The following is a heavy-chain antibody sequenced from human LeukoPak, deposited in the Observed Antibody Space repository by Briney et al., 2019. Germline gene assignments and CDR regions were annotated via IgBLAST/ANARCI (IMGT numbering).Heavy chain of an antibody. CDR2: INAGNGNT. Sequence: ASVKVSCKASGYTFTSYAMHWVRQAPGQRLEWMGWINAGNGNTKYSQKFQGRVTITRDTSASTAYMELSSLRSEDTAVYYCARGRYSSSTSCYNWFDPWGQGTLVTVSS. CDR3: ARGRYSSSTSCYNWFDP. J-gene: IGHJ5*02. D-gene: IGHD2-2*01. V-gene: IGHV1-3*01. CDR1: GYTFTSYA.